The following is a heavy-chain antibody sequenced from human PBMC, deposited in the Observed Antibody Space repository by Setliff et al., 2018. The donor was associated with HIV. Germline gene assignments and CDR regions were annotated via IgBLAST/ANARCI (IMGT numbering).Heavy chain of an antibody. CDR3: ARSYYNFANGYYYYYYMDV. Sequence: PSETLSLTCTVSGGSISSYYWSWIRQPPGKGLEWIGYIYYSGSTNYNPSLKSRVTISVDTSKNQFSLKLSSVTAADTAVYYCARSYYNFANGYYYYYYMDVWG. D-gene: IGHD3-3*01. V-gene: IGHV4-59*01. J-gene: IGHJ6*03. CDR1: GGSISSYY. CDR2: IYYSGST.